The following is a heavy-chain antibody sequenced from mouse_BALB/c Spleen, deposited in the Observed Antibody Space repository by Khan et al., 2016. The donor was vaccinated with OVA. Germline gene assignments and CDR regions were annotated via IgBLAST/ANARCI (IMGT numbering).Heavy chain of an antibody. J-gene: IGHJ3*01. D-gene: IGHD2-14*01. CDR2: IYPGDGDT. CDR3: ARSGYDYFAY. V-gene: IGHV1-80*01. Sequence: VQLQESGAELVRPGSSVKISCKASGYAFSNYWMNWVKQRPGQGLEWIGQIYPGDGDTSFNGKFRGKATLTADKSSSTAYMQLSSLKSEDSAVYYCARSGYDYFAYWGQGTLVTVSA. CDR1: GYAFSNYW.